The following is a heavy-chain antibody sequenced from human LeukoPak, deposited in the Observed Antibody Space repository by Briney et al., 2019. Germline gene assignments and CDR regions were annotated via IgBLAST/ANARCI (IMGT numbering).Heavy chain of an antibody. CDR3: ARGGRDFWSGLVYYYYYMDV. J-gene: IGHJ6*03. V-gene: IGHV4-59*11. D-gene: IGHD3-3*01. CDR1: GGSISSHY. CDR2: IYYSGST. Sequence: PSETLSLTCTVSGGSISSHYWIWIRQPPGKGLEWIGYIYYSGSTNYNPSLKSRVTISVDTSKNQFSLKLSSVTAADTAVYYCARGGRDFWSGLVYYYYYMDVWGKGTTVTVSS.